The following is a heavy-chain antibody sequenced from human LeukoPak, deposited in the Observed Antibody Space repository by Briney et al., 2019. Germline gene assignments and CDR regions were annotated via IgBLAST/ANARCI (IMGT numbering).Heavy chain of an antibody. V-gene: IGHV3-7*01. D-gene: IGHD1-26*01. CDR1: GFTLTTYW. Sequence: SLRLSCAASGFTLTTYWMSWVRQLPGKGLEGVANINQDGTEKYYVDSVKGRFTISRDNAKTSLYLQMNSLRAEDSAVYYCARDPYSGSYGAYYYYYMDVWGKGTTVTISS. J-gene: IGHJ6*03. CDR3: ARDPYSGSYGAYYYYYMDV. CDR2: INQDGTEK.